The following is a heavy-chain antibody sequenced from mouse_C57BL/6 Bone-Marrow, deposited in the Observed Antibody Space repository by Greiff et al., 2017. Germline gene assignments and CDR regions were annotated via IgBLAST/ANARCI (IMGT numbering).Heavy chain of an antibody. J-gene: IGHJ4*01. CDR2: ISSKSSNYAS. CDR3: VRDYSNLYAMDY. D-gene: IGHD2-5*01. CDR1: GFTFNTYA. V-gene: IGHV10-3*01. Sequence: EVMLVESGGGLVQPKGSLKLSCAASGFTFNTYAMHWVRQAPGQGLEWVARISSKSSNYASYYAVSVKDRFTISRDDSQSMLYLQMNNLKTEDTAMYYCVRDYSNLYAMDYWGQGTSVTVSS.